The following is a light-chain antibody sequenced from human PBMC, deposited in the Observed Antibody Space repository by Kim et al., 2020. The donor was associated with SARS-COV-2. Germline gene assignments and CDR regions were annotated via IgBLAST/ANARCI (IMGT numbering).Light chain of an antibody. J-gene: IGKJ2*01. CDR1: QTISTW. Sequence: DIQMTQSPSTLSASVGDRVTITCRASQTISTWLAWYQQKPGKAPKLLLYLASTLESGVPSSFSGSGSGTEFTLTIDSLQPDDFATYYCQHYIRFPYTFGQGTKLEI. V-gene: IGKV1-5*03. CDR2: LAS. CDR3: QHYIRFPYT.